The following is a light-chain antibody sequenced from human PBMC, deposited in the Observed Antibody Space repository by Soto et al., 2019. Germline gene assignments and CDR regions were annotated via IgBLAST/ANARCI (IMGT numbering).Light chain of an antibody. J-gene: IGKJ1*01. Sequence: DLQMTQSPSTLSASVGDRVTITCRASQTISTLLAWYQQRPGKAPNLLIYKASSLESGVPSRFSGSGSGTEFTLTISSLQHDEFATYFCQQYSTYPWTFGQGTKVEVK. CDR2: KAS. CDR1: QTISTL. V-gene: IGKV1-5*03. CDR3: QQYSTYPWT.